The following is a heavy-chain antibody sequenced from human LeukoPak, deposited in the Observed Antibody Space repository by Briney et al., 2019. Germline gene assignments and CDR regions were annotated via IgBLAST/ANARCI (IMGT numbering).Heavy chain of an antibody. Sequence: GGALRLSCAASGFTFSNYSMNWVRQAPGKGLEWVSSISKSGRYIYYADSVKGRVTISRDNGKNSLYLQMNSLRAEDTAVYYCARLDIVVVVAAPYYMDVWGKGTTVTISS. CDR3: ARLDIVVVVAAPYYMDV. D-gene: IGHD2-15*01. CDR1: GFTFSNYS. CDR2: ISKSGRYI. J-gene: IGHJ6*03. V-gene: IGHV3-21*01.